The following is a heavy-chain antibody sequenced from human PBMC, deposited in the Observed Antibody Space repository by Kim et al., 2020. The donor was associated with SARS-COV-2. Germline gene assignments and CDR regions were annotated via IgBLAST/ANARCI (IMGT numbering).Heavy chain of an antibody. V-gene: IGHV1-69*13. Sequence: SVKVSCKASGGTFSSYAISWLRQAPGQGLEWMGGIMPIFGTANYAQTLQGRVTITADESTSTVYMELSSLRSEDTAVYYCARDLEWAFDYWGQGTLLTVSS. J-gene: IGHJ4*02. CDR1: GGTFSSYA. CDR3: ARDLEWAFDY. D-gene: IGHD3-3*01. CDR2: IMPIFGTA.